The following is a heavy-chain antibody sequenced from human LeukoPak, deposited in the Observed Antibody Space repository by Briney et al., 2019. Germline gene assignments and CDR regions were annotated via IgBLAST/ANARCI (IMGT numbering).Heavy chain of an antibody. D-gene: IGHD1-26*01. Sequence: GGSLRLSCAASGFTVSSNYTSWVRQAPGKGLEWVSVIYSGGSTYYADSVKGRFTISRDNSKNTLYLQMNSLRAEDTAVYYCARDQQGIVGATTLFNWGQGTLVTVSS. CDR3: ARDQQGIVGATTLFN. CDR1: GFTVSSNY. V-gene: IGHV3-66*02. J-gene: IGHJ4*02. CDR2: IYSGGST.